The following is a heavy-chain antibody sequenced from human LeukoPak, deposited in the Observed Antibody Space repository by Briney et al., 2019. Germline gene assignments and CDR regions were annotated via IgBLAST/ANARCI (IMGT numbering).Heavy chain of an antibody. CDR2: IYTSGIT. D-gene: IGHD2-2*01. CDR3: ARTTEDCSRTSCYQYWFDP. J-gene: IGHJ5*02. CDR1: GGSITSTTYY. V-gene: IGHV4-61*02. Sequence: PSETLSLTCTVSGGSITSTTYYWSWIRQPAGKGPEWIGRIYTSGITAYNPSLESRVTISVDTSKNQFSLKVNSVTAADTAVYYCARTTEDCSRTSCYQYWFDPWGQGTLVTVSS.